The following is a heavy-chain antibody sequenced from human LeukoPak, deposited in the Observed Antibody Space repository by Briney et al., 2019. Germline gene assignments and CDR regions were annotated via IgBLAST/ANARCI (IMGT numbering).Heavy chain of an antibody. CDR1: GFTFSSYG. Sequence: GGSLRLSCAASGFTFSSYGMSWIRQTPETGLAWVSAISGSGGRRHYADSVKGRFTLSRDNSKNTVYLQMNSLRAEDTAAYYCAKDLAQSDYYDTSGYYPDAFDIWGQGTMVTVSS. CDR2: ISGSGGRR. CDR3: AKDLAQSDYYDTSGYYPDAFDI. D-gene: IGHD3-22*01. V-gene: IGHV3-23*01. J-gene: IGHJ3*02.